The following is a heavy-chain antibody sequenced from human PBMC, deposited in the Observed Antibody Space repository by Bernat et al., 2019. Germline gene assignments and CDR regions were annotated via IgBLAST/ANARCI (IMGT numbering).Heavy chain of an antibody. J-gene: IGHJ6*02. CDR3: ANSGAVAGTDGMDV. V-gene: IGHV3-30*18. D-gene: IGHD6-19*01. CDR2: ISYEGRNK. Sequence: GRLGGSGGGVVGRGRALSLCCAASGFSFSGYGMRWVRPAPGRGLAGAAGISYEGRNKYYADSVKGRFTISRDNSKNTLYLQRISLGAEDRAGYYCANSGAVAGTDGMDVWGQGTTVTVSS. CDR1: GFSFSGYG.